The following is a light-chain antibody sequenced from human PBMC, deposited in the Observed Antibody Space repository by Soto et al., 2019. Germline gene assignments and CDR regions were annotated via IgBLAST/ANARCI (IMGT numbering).Light chain of an antibody. CDR3: QERTGWPPWT. J-gene: IGKJ1*01. Sequence: IVLTQSPGTLSLSPGERATLSWRASQSVSSSYLAWYQKKPGQAPRLLLYDASKRASGFPARFSGSGSGTDFTLTISSLETEDFAVYYCQERTGWPPWTFGQGTKVDIK. CDR2: DAS. V-gene: IGKV3D-20*02. CDR1: QSVSSSY.